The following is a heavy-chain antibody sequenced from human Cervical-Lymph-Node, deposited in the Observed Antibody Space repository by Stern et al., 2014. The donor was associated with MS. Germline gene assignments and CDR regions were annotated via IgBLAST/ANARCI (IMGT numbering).Heavy chain of an antibody. CDR3: ARQRYFDY. CDR2: IFPGGSDI. CDR1: GYTFTSYW. Sequence: EVHLVESGPEVKRPGESLKISCQASGYTFTSYWIGWVRQMPGKGLEWIAIIFPGGSDIRYSPSFQGRVTISADKSSSTAYLQWNNLKASDTAIYYCARQRYFDYWGQGTLVTVSS. J-gene: IGHJ4*02. V-gene: IGHV5-51*01.